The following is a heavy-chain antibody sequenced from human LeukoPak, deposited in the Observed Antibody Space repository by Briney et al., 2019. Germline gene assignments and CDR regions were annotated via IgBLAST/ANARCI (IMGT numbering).Heavy chain of an antibody. CDR2: IIPIFGTA. Sequence: SVKVSCKASGGTFSSYAISWVRQAPGQGLEWMEGIIPIFGTANYAQKFQGRVTITTDESTSTAYMELSSLRSEDTAVYYCARVQYDFWSGYSWGPVDIWGQGTMVTVSS. V-gene: IGHV1-69*05. CDR1: GGTFSSYA. CDR3: ARVQYDFWSGYSWGPVDI. J-gene: IGHJ3*02. D-gene: IGHD3-3*01.